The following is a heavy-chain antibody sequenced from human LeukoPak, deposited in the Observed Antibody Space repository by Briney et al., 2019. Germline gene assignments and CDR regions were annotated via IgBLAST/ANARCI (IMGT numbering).Heavy chain of an antibody. J-gene: IGHJ4*02. CDR1: GGSISSYY. Sequence: SETLSLTCTVSGGSISSYYWSWIRQPPGKGLEWIGYIYYSGSTNYNPSLKSRVTISVDTSKNQFSLKLSSVTAADTAVYYCAGQDVVAAASLWGQGTLVTVSS. CDR3: AGQDVVAAASL. CDR2: IYYSGST. V-gene: IGHV4-59*01. D-gene: IGHD6-13*01.